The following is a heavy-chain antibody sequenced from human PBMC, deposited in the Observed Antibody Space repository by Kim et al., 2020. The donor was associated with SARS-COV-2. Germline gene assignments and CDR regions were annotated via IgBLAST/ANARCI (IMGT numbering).Heavy chain of an antibody. D-gene: IGHD3-9*01. CDR3: ARDALYFDWLMFDY. CDR1: GGSISSSSYY. Sequence: SETLSLTCTVSGGSISSSSYYWGWIRQPPGKGLEWIGSIYYSGSTYYNPSLKSRVTISVDTSKNQFSLKLSSVTAADTAVYYCARDALYFDWLMFDYWGQGTLVTVSS. V-gene: IGHV4-39*07. J-gene: IGHJ4*02. CDR2: IYYSGST.